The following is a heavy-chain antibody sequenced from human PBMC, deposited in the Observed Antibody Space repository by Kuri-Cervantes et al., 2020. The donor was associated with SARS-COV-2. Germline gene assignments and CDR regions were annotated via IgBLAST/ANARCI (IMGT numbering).Heavy chain of an antibody. J-gene: IGHJ4*02. Sequence: ASVKVSCKASGYTFTGYYMHWVRQAPGQGLEWMGWINPNSGGTNYAQKFQGRVTMTRDTFISTAYMELSRLRSDDTAVYYCARVGPLRYSSSWEHDYWGQGTLVTVSS. CDR2: INPNSGGT. CDR3: ARVGPLRYSSSWEHDY. D-gene: IGHD6-13*01. CDR1: GYTFTGYY. V-gene: IGHV1-2*02.